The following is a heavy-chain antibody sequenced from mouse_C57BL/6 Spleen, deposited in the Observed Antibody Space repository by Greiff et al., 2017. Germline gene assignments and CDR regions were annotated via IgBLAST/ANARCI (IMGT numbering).Heavy chain of an antibody. V-gene: IGHV1-61*01. CDR3: ARGLRHYYAMDY. Sequence: QVQLQQPGAELVRPGSSVKLSCKASGYTFTSYWMDWVKQRPGQGLEWIGNIYPSDSETHYNQEFKDKATLTVDKSSSTAYMQLSSLTSEDSAVYYCARGLRHYYAMDYWGQGTSVTVSS. CDR2: IYPSDSET. J-gene: IGHJ4*01. CDR1: GYTFTSYW. D-gene: IGHD2-2*01.